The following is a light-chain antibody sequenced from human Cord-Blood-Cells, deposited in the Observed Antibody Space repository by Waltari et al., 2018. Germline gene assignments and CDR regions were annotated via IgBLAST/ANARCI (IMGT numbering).Light chain of an antibody. V-gene: IGKV1-39*01. CDR3: QQSYSTPFT. Sequence: DIQMTQSPSSLSASVGYRVTITCRASQSISSYLNWYQLKPGKAPKLLIYAASSLQSGVPSRFSGSGSGTDFTLTISSLQPEDFATYYCQQSYSTPFTFGPGTKVDIK. CDR2: AAS. CDR1: QSISSY. J-gene: IGKJ3*01.